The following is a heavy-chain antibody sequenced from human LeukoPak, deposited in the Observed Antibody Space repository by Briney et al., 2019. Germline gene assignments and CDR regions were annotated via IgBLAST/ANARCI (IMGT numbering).Heavy chain of an antibody. J-gene: IGHJ4*02. Sequence: SVKVSCKASGGTFSSYAISWVRQAPGQGLEWMGRIIPILGIANYAQKFQGRVTITADKSTSTAHMQLSSLRSEDTAVYYCASRWYRDGYNQVDYWGQGTLVTVSS. V-gene: IGHV1-69*04. CDR1: GGTFSSYA. D-gene: IGHD5-24*01. CDR3: ASRWYRDGYNQVDY. CDR2: IIPILGIA.